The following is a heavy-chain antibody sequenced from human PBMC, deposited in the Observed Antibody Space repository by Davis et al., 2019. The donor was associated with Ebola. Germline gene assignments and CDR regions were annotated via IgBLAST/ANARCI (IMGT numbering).Heavy chain of an antibody. Sequence: GESLKISCTDSVITFSSYAMTWVRQAPGKGLEWVSSISSSSSYIYYADSVKGRFTISRDNAKNSLYLQMNSLRAEDTAVYYCARDQDSSRLYYFDYWGQGTLVTVSS. V-gene: IGHV3-21*01. CDR1: VITFSSYA. D-gene: IGHD6-13*01. CDR3: ARDQDSSRLYYFDY. CDR2: ISSSSSYI. J-gene: IGHJ4*02.